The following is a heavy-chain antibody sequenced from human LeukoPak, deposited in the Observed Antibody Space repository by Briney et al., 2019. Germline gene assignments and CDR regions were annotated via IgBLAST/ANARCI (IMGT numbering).Heavy chain of an antibody. CDR1: GYTFTGYY. CDR2: INPNSGGT. V-gene: IGHV1-2*02. D-gene: IGHD2-21*02. J-gene: IGHJ5*02. Sequence: ASVKVSCKASGYTFTGYYMHWVRQAPGQGLEWMGWINPNSGGTNYAQKFQGRVTMTRDTSISTAYMELSRLRSDDTAVYYCARPSFVTATTIWFDPWGQGTLVTVSS. CDR3: ARPSFVTATTIWFDP.